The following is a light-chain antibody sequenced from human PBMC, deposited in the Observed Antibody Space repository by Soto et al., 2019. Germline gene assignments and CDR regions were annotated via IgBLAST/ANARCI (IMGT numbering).Light chain of an antibody. Sequence: DIQMTQSPSTLSASVGDRVTVSCRASQSISSWLAWYQQKPGKAPKLLIYDASSLESGVPSRFSGSGSATEFTLTISSLQPDDFATYYCQQYNSYSFTFGGGTKVDIK. V-gene: IGKV1-5*01. J-gene: IGKJ4*01. CDR2: DAS. CDR1: QSISSW. CDR3: QQYNSYSFT.